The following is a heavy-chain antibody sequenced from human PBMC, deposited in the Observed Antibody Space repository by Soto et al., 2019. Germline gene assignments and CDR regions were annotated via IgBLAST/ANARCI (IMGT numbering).Heavy chain of an antibody. D-gene: IGHD6-19*01. J-gene: IGHJ4*02. CDR2: IPFSGST. Sequence: QLQLQESGPGLVKPSETLSLTCTVSGGSISRNNHYWGWIRQSPGKGLEWIGSIPFSGSTNYNPSLKSRVRISIETSINQFSLRMSSVTAADTAVFYCTRLGSSGWYQGSYFDYWGQGILVTVSS. CDR1: GGSISRNNHY. CDR3: TRLGSSGWYQGSYFDY. V-gene: IGHV4-39*01.